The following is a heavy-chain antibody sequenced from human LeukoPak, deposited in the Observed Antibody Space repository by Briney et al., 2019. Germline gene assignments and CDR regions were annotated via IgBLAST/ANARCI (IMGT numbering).Heavy chain of an antibody. V-gene: IGHV3-9*01. CDR3: AKDPTTVVTSGAFDI. Sequence: GGSLRLSCAASGFTFDDYAMHWVRQAPGKGLEWVSGISWNSGSIGYADSVKGRFTISRDNAKNSLYLQMNSLRAEDTALYYCAKDPTTVVTSGAFDIWGQGTMVTVSS. CDR2: ISWNSGSI. J-gene: IGHJ3*02. D-gene: IGHD4-23*01. CDR1: GFTFDDYA.